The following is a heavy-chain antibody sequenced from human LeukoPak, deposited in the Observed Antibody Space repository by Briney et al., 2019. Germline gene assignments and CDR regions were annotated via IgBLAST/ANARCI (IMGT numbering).Heavy chain of an antibody. CDR1: GYTLTELS. CDR2: FEPEHGET. J-gene: IGHJ4*02. Sequence: ASVKVSCKISGYTLTELSMNWVRQAPGKGLEWLGGFEPEHGETIYAQKFQGRVTVTEDTSSDTGYMELSSLRSEDTAMYYCAIGAAFDPLTFDFWGQGTLVTVSS. V-gene: IGHV1-24*01. CDR3: AIGAAFDPLTFDF. D-gene: IGHD4/OR15-4a*01.